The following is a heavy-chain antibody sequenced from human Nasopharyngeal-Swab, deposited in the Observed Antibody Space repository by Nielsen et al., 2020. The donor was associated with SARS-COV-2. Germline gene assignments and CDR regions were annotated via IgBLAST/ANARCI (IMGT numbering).Heavy chain of an antibody. CDR3: AKELYSSSHYQIFDY. CDR2: IWYDGSNK. D-gene: IGHD6-13*01. CDR1: GFTFSSYG. V-gene: IGHV3-33*06. J-gene: IGHJ4*02. Sequence: GESLKISCAASGFTFSSYGMHWVRQAPGKGLEWVAVIWYDGSNKYYADSVKGRFTISRDNSKNTLYLQMNSLRAEGTAVYYCAKELYSSSHYQIFDYWGQGTLVTVSS.